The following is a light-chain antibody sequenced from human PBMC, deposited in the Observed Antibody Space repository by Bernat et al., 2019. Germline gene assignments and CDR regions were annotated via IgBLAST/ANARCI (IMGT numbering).Light chain of an antibody. CDR2: GVS. V-gene: IGLV2-14*02. Sequence: QSALTQPASVSGSPGQSITISCTGTNSDIGRFSLVSWYQQHPGKVPKLLIYGVSMRPSGLSNRFSGSKSGNTASLTISGLQAEDEADYYCSSYTSSSTLFGGGTKLTVL. CDR3: SSYTSSSTL. J-gene: IGLJ2*01. CDR1: NSDIGRFSL.